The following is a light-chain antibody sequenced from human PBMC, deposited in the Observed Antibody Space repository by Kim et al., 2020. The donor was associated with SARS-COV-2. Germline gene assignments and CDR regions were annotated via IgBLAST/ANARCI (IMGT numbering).Light chain of an antibody. CDR3: QQYDSYSPRT. V-gene: IGKV1-5*03. J-gene: IGKJ1*01. Sequence: GDRVTITCRASQDINDRLAWYHQKPGKAPKLLIYKASSLQSGVPSSFSGSGSGTEFTLTISSLQPDDIGTYYCQQYDSYSPRTFGRGTKVDIK. CDR2: KAS. CDR1: QDINDR.